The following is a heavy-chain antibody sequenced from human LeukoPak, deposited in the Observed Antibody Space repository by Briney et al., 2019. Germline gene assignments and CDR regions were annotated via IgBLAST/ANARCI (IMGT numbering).Heavy chain of an antibody. V-gene: IGHV5-51*01. CDR2: IYPGDSDT. CDR3: ARRIAAAGTDYFDY. Sequence: HGESLKISCKGSGYSFTSYWIGWVRQMPGKGLEWMGVIYPGDSDTRYSPSFQGQVTISADKSISTAYLQWSSLKASDTAMYYCARRIAAAGTDYFDYWGQGTLVTVSS. J-gene: IGHJ4*02. D-gene: IGHD6-13*01. CDR1: GYSFTSYW.